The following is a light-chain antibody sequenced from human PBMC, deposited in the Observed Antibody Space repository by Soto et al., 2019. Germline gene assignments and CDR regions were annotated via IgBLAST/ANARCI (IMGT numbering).Light chain of an antibody. CDR3: QQHNSYWT. CDR1: QSISSW. CDR2: KAS. J-gene: IGKJ1*01. Sequence: DIEMTQPPSTPSKTVGDRVNNTCRASQSISSWLAWYQQKPGKAPKLLIYKASSLDSGVPSRFSGSGSGTEFTLTISSLQPNNFATYYCQQHNSYWTFGQGTTV. V-gene: IGKV1-5*03.